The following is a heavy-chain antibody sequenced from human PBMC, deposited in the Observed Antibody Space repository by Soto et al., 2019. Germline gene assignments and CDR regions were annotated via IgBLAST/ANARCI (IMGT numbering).Heavy chain of an antibody. Sequence: ASVKVSCKASGGTFSSYTISWVRQAPGQGLEWMGRIIPILGIANYAQKFQGRVTITADKSTSTAYMELSSLRSEDTAVYYCATLLGTNGVSYYYYYMDVWGKGTTVTVSS. J-gene: IGHJ6*03. CDR3: ATLLGTNGVSYYYYYMDV. CDR1: GGTFSSYT. D-gene: IGHD2-8*01. V-gene: IGHV1-69*02. CDR2: IIPILGIA.